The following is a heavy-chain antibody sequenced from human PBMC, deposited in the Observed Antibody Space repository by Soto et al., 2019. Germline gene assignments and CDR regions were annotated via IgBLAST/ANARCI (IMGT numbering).Heavy chain of an antibody. CDR3: ARDFLVGDSSTTYLAD. D-gene: IGHD2-15*01. CDR2: IKQDGSDK. CDR1: GFTFSSYW. V-gene: IGHV3-7*01. J-gene: IGHJ1*01. Sequence: GVSLRLSCAASGFTFSSYWMSWVRQAPGKGLEWVANIKQDGSDKHYVDSVKGRFTISRDHAKNTLYLQMNSLRAEDTAVYYCARDFLVGDSSTTYLADWGKGTLVAV.